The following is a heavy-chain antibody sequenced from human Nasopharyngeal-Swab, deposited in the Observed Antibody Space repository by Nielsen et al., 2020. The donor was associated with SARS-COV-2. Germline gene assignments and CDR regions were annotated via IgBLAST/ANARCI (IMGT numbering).Heavy chain of an antibody. V-gene: IGHV3-21*01. CDR1: GFTFSSYT. Sequence: GESLKISCAASGFTFSSYTMNWVRQAPGKGLEWVSSISSSSSYIYYTDSVKGRFTISRDNAKNSLYLQMNSLRAEDTAVYYCAREEFGGYDSSGYAYSYYFDYWGQGTLVTVSS. D-gene: IGHD3-22*01. J-gene: IGHJ4*02. CDR3: AREEFGGYDSSGYAYSYYFDY. CDR2: ISSSSSYI.